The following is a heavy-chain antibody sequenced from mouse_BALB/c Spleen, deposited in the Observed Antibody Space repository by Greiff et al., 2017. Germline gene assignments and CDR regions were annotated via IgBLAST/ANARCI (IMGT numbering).Heavy chain of an antibody. J-gene: IGHJ4*01. Sequence: QVQLQQSGAELAKPGASVKMSCKASGYTFTSYWMHWVKQRPGQGLEWIGYINPSTGYTEYNQKFKDKATLTADKSSSTAYMQLSSLTSEDSAVYYGARSGNSLLRLRYAMDYWGQGTSVTVSS. CDR1: GYTFTSYW. CDR3: ARSGNSLLRLRYAMDY. D-gene: IGHD1-2*01. V-gene: IGHV1-7*01. CDR2: INPSTGYT.